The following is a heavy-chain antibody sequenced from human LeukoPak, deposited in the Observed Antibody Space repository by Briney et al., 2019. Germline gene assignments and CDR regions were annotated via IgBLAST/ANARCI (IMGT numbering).Heavy chain of an antibody. Sequence: ASVKVSCKVSGYTLTELSMHWVRQAPGKGLEWMGGFDPEDGETIYAQKFQGRVTMTEDTSTDTAYMELSSLRSEDTAEYYCATDLSIAAAGTRWFDPWGQGTLVTVSS. CDR3: ATDLSIAAAGTRWFDP. CDR2: FDPEDGET. J-gene: IGHJ5*02. V-gene: IGHV1-24*01. D-gene: IGHD6-13*01. CDR1: GYTLTELS.